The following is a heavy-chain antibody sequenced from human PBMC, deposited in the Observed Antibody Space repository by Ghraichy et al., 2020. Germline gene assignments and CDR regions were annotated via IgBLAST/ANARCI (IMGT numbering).Heavy chain of an antibody. CDR2: TSYDGSNK. CDR3: AKDYDAHCGGECSLFDY. D-gene: IGHD2-21*01. J-gene: IGHJ4*02. CDR1: GFTFRSYG. Sequence: GGSLRLSCAASGFTFRSYGTHWVRQAPGKGLEWVALTSYDGSNKYYADSVKGRFTISRDNSKNTLYLQMDSLRAEDTAVYYCAKDYDAHCGGECSLFDYWGQGTLVTVSS. V-gene: IGHV3-30*18.